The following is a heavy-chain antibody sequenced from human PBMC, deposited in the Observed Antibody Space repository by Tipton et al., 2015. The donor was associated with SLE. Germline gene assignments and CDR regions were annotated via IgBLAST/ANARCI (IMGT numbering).Heavy chain of an antibody. V-gene: IGHV4-34*01. D-gene: IGHD2-8*01. CDR2: INHSGST. CDR1: GESFSGYY. CDR3: ARAGGVESRLVY. Sequence: TLSLTCAVYGESFSGYYWSWIRQPPGKGLEWIGEINHSGSTTYNPSLKSRVTISVDTSKNQFSLKLSSVTAADTAVYYCARAGGVESRLVYWGQGTLVTVSS. J-gene: IGHJ4*02.